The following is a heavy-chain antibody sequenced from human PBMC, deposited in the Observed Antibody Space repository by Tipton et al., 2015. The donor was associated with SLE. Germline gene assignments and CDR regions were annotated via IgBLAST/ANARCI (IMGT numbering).Heavy chain of an antibody. CDR1: GFTFSTYS. D-gene: IGHD3-10*01. CDR2: INHSEST. V-gene: IGHV4-34*01. Sequence: LRLSCAASGFTFSTYSMNWVRQAPGKGLAWIGEINHSESTNYNPSLKSRVTISVDTSKNQFSLKVSSVTAADTAVYYCARRKPSVLWFTGAFDIWGQGTMVTVSS. CDR3: ARRKPSVLWFTGAFDI. J-gene: IGHJ3*02.